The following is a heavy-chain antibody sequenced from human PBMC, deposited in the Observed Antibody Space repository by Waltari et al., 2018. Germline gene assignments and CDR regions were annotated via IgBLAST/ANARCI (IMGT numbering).Heavy chain of an antibody. Sequence: QVQLQESGPGLVKPSETLSLTCTVSGGSISSYYWSWIRQPPGKGLEWLGYIYYSGSTNYNPSLKSRVTISVDTSKNQFSLKLSSVTAADTAVYYCARQPSGSYAYFDYWGQGTLVTVSS. CDR3: ARQPSGSYAYFDY. CDR1: GGSISSYY. CDR2: IYYSGST. V-gene: IGHV4-59*08. J-gene: IGHJ4*02. D-gene: IGHD1-26*01.